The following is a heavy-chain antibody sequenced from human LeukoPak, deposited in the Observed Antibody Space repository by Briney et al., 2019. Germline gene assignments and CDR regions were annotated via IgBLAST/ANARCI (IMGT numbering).Heavy chain of an antibody. J-gene: IGHJ3*02. CDR3: ARAFWRLGAHDAFDI. D-gene: IGHD3-3*01. V-gene: IGHV4-38-2*02. CDR1: GYSISSIYY. CDR2: IDHIGNT. Sequence: PSETLSLTCTVSGYSISSIYYWGWIRQPPGQGLEWIGTIDHIGNTFYNPSLTSRVSISVDTSKNHFSLNLTSVTATDTALYYFARAFWRLGAHDAFDIWGQGTMVTVSS.